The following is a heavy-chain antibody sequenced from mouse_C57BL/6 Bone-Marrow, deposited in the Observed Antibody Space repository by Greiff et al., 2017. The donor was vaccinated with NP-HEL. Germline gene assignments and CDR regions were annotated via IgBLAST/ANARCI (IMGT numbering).Heavy chain of an antibody. D-gene: IGHD4-1*01. J-gene: IGHJ2*01. CDR1: GYTFTSYW. CDR3: AREGNWDFDY. V-gene: IGHV1-69*01. Sequence: QVQLQQPGAELVMPGASVKLSCKASGYTFTSYWMPWVKQRPGQGLEWIGEIDPSDSYTNYNQKFKGKSTLTVDKSSSTAYMQLSSLTSEDSAVYYCAREGNWDFDYWGQGTTLTVSS. CDR2: IDPSDSYT.